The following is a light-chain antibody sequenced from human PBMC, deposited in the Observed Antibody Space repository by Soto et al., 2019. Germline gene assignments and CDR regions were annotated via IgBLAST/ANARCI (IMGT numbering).Light chain of an antibody. CDR3: QLYGTSPTT. J-gene: IGKJ1*01. CDR2: GAS. V-gene: IGKV3-20*01. Sequence: EIVLTQSPGTLSLSPGERATLSCRASETVAGSYLAWYQQKPGQAPRLLIHGASPRATRIADRFSGSGSGTDFTLTISRLEPEDFAVYYCQLYGTSPTTFGQGTKV. CDR1: ETVAGSY.